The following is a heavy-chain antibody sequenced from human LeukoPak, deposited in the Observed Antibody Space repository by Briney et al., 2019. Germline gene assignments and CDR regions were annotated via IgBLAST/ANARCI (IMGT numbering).Heavy chain of an antibody. CDR2: MNPNSGNT. CDR3: ARVDTAEWYFDL. Sequence: ASVKVSCKASGYTFTSYDINWVRQATGQGLEWMGWMNPNSGNTGYAQKFQGRVTMTRNTTISTAYMERSSLRPEDTAVYYCARVDTAEWYFDLWGRGTRVTVSS. D-gene: IGHD5-18*01. V-gene: IGHV1-8*01. CDR1: GYTFTSYD. J-gene: IGHJ2*01.